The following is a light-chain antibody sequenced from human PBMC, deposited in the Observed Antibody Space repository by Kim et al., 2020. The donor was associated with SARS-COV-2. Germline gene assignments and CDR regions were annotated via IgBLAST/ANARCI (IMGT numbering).Light chain of an antibody. CDR3: QQSDNWPPLT. V-gene: IGKV3-15*01. CDR1: QSVNSN. J-gene: IGKJ4*01. CDR2: GAS. Sequence: PGERVTLSCRASQSVNSNLAGYQQKRGQAPRLLIYGASTQATGITARFSGSGVGTEVTLTISSLQSEDFAVYYCQQSDNWPPLTFGGGTKVDIK.